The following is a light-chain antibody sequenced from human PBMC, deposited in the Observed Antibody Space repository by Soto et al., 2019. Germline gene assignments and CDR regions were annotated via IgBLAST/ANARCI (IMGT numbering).Light chain of an antibody. V-gene: IGKV1-5*03. J-gene: IGKJ2*01. Sequence: DIQMTQSPSTLSASVGDRVTITCRASQSISSWLAWYQQKPGKAPNLLIYKASSLQSGVPSRFSGSGSGTECTLTISGLQPDDFATYYCQQYNSYPYTFGQGTKLEI. CDR1: QSISSW. CDR3: QQYNSYPYT. CDR2: KAS.